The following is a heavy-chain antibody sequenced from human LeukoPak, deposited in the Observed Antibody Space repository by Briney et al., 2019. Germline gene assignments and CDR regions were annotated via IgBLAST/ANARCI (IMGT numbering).Heavy chain of an antibody. CDR2: MSGSGGST. D-gene: IGHD3-22*01. Sequence: GGSLRLSCAASEFTFSSYAMNWVRQAPGKGLEWVSAMSGSGGSTYYADSVKGRFTISRDNSKNTLYLQMNSLRAEDTAVYYCARDGYYYDSSGYYDAFDIWGQGTMVTVSS. CDR1: EFTFSSYA. J-gene: IGHJ3*02. CDR3: ARDGYYYDSSGYYDAFDI. V-gene: IGHV3-23*01.